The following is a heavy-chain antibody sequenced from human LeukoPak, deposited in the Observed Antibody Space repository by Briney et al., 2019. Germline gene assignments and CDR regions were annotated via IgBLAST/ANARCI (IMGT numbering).Heavy chain of an antibody. J-gene: IGHJ5*02. Sequence: ASVKVSCKASGYTFTGYYMHWVRQAPGQGLELMGWINPNSGGTNYAQKFQGRVTMTRDTSISTAYMELSRLRSDDTAVYYCARDGLGAVAGGNNWFDPWGQGTLVTVSS. CDR1: GYTFTGYY. CDR3: ARDGLGAVAGGNNWFDP. V-gene: IGHV1-2*02. D-gene: IGHD6-19*01. CDR2: INPNSGGT.